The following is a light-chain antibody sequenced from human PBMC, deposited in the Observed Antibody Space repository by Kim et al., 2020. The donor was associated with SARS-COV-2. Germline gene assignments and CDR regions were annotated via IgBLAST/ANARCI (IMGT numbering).Light chain of an antibody. Sequence: NFMLTQPHSVSESPGKTVTISCTRSSGSIASNYVQWYQQRPGSAPTTVIYEDNQRHSGVPDRFSGSIDSSSNSASLTISGLKTEDEADYYCQSYDSSKPWVFGGGTQLTVL. CDR1: SGSIASNY. CDR3: QSYDSSKPWV. V-gene: IGLV6-57*04. J-gene: IGLJ3*02. CDR2: EDN.